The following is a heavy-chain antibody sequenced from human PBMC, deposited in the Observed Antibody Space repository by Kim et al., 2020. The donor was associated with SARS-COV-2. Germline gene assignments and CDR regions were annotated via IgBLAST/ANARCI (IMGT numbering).Heavy chain of an antibody. V-gene: IGHV6-1*01. D-gene: IGHD3-10*01. CDR1: GDSVSGNSVV. CDR3: ARGPMRGQGFDP. Sequence: SQTLSLTCAISGDSVSGNSVVCNWFRQSPSRGLEWLGRTYYRSRWYYDYALSVKSRVIIRPDTSKNQFSLQLNSVTPEDTAVYYCARGPMRGQGFDPWGQGILVTVSS. J-gene: IGHJ5*02. CDR2: TYYRSRWYY.